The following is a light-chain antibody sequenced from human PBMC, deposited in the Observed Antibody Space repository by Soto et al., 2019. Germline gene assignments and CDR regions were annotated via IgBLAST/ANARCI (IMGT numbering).Light chain of an antibody. CDR1: QSVRNSY. V-gene: IGKV3-20*01. J-gene: IGKJ1*01. CDR2: GAA. Sequence: EIVLTQSPGTLSLSPGERATLSCRASQSVRNSYLAWYHQRPGQAPRLLIYGAASRATGIPDRFSGSGSGTDFTLIISRLEPEDFAVYYCQQYGSSPRTFGQGTKVEIK. CDR3: QQYGSSPRT.